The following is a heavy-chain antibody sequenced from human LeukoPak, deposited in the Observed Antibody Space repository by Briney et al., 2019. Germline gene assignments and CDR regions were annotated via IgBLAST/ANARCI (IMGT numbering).Heavy chain of an antibody. CDR1: GFTSSSYW. CDR2: INSDGSST. D-gene: IGHD3-16*01. J-gene: IGHJ5*02. V-gene: IGHV3-74*01. CDR3: ARSIGGDWFDP. Sequence: GGSLRLSCAASGFTSSSYWMHWVRQAPGKGLVWVSRINSDGSSTSYADSVKGRFTISRDNAKNTLYLQMNSLRAEDTAVYYCARSIGGDWFDPWGQGTLVTVSS.